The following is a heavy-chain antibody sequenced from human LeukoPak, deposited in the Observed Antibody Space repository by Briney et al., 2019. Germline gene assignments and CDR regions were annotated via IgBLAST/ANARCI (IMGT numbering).Heavy chain of an antibody. V-gene: IGHV3-30*02. D-gene: IGHD1-14*01. CDR1: GFTFSNYG. Sequence: GGSLRHSCTGSGFTFSNYGIHWVRQAPGKGLEWVAFIRYGGSNEYYADSVKGRFSISRDNSRKSLYLQMNSLRAEDTAVYYCAKSRAPTADPDAFDVWGQGTLVTVSS. J-gene: IGHJ3*01. CDR2: IRYGGSNE. CDR3: AKSRAPTADPDAFDV.